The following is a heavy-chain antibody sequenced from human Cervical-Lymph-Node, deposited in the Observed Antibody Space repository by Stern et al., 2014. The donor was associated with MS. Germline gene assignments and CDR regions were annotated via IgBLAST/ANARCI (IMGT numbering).Heavy chain of an antibody. V-gene: IGHV1-18*01. Sequence: QVQLVQSGAEVKKPGASVKVSCEASGYTFTTYSISWVRQAPGQGLEWVGWISVYNGNTNYAQKFQDRVTITTDTSTSTAYMELRSLRSDDTAVYYCAREERTTVFGVVHGNWFDPWGQGTLVTVSS. CDR1: GYTFTTYS. J-gene: IGHJ5*02. D-gene: IGHD3-3*01. CDR2: ISVYNGNT. CDR3: AREERTTVFGVVHGNWFDP.